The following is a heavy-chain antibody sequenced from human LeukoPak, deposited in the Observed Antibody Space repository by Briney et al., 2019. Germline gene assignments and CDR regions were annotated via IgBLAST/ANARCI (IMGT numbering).Heavy chain of an antibody. CDR2: IFYSGST. Sequence: ASETLSLTCTVSGGSVSSGSDYWSWIRQPPGKGLEWIGYIFYSGSTNYNPSLKSRVTISVDTSKNQFSLKLSSVTAADTAVYYCARTKVTNYGMDVWGQGTTVTVSS. V-gene: IGHV4-61*01. J-gene: IGHJ6*02. D-gene: IGHD4-17*01. CDR3: ARTKVTNYGMDV. CDR1: GGSVSSGSDY.